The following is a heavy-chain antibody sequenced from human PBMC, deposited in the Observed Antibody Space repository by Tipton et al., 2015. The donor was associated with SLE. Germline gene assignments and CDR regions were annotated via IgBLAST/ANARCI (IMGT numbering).Heavy chain of an antibody. V-gene: IGHV4-39*07. Sequence: LRLSCTVSGGSISSTSYYWGWIRQPPGKGLEWIGTIYYSGSTYYNPSLKSRVTISVDTSKNQFSLKLSSVTAADTAVYYCARVPLHYDISDAFDIWGQGTMVTVSS. CDR2: IYYSGST. J-gene: IGHJ3*02. CDR1: GGSISSTSYY. CDR3: ARVPLHYDISDAFDI. D-gene: IGHD3-9*01.